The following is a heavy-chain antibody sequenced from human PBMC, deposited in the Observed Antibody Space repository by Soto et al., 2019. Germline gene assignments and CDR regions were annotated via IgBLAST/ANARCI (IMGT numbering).Heavy chain of an antibody. Sequence: QVQLQQSGPGLVKTSQTLSLTCAISGDSVSTNSATWDCIRQSPLRGLEWLGRTYYRSNWHYDYAVSGRGRLTITPNTSNNPLSLQLHSVTPDAPAVDSCARTIGNSWLDHLGQGTLVIASA. J-gene: IGHJ5*02. CDR1: GDSVSTNSAT. CDR3: ARTIGNSWLDH. CDR2: TYYRSNWHY. V-gene: IGHV6-1*01.